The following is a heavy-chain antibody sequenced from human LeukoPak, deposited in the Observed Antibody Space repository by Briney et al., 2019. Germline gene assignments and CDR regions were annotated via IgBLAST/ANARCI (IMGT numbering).Heavy chain of an antibody. Sequence: GGSLRLSCEASGFTFRTYWMSWVRQAPGKGLEWVANIKQDGSEKYYVDSVKGRFTISRDNVKNSLYLQMNSLSAEDTAVYYCARGLYYGSGSSGHWGQGTLVTVSS. CDR1: GFTFRTYW. V-gene: IGHV3-7*01. J-gene: IGHJ4*02. CDR2: IKQDGSEK. D-gene: IGHD3-10*01. CDR3: ARGLYYGSGSSGH.